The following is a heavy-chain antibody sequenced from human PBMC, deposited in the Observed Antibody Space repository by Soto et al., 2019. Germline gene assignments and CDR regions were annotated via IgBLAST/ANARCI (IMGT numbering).Heavy chain of an antibody. CDR3: ATSIAVAGSWDY. J-gene: IGHJ4*02. CDR1: GGSISSYY. D-gene: IGHD6-19*01. Sequence: SETLSLTCTVSGGSISSYYWSWIRQPPGKGLEWIGYIYYSGSTNYNPSLKSRVTISVDTSKNQFSLKLSSVTAADTAVYYCATSIAVAGSWDYWGQGTLVTVSS. CDR2: IYYSGST. V-gene: IGHV4-59*01.